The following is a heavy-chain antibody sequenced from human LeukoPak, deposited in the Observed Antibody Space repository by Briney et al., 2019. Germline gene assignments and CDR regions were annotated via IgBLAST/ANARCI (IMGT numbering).Heavy chain of an antibody. V-gene: IGHV5-51*01. D-gene: IGHD6-19*01. Sequence: GESLKISCQASGYTFTTFWIGWVRQMPGKGLEWMGIIYPGDSDTRYSPSFQGQVTISADKSNSTAYLQWSSLTASDTAMYYCATATAGSSGWYYWGQGTLVTLSS. CDR3: ATATAGSSGWYY. CDR2: IYPGDSDT. J-gene: IGHJ4*02. CDR1: GYTFTTFW.